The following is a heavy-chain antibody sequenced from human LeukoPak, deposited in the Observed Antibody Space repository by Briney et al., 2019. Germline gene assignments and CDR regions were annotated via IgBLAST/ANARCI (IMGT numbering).Heavy chain of an antibody. CDR2: IWYDGSNK. J-gene: IGHJ4*02. Sequence: GGSLRLSCAASGFTFSSYGMHWVRQAPGKGLEWVAVIWYDGSNKYYADSVKGRFTISRDNSKNTLYLQMNSLRAEDTAVYYCARVIVGATGFDCWGQGIVVTVSS. D-gene: IGHD1-26*01. V-gene: IGHV3-33*01. CDR3: ARVIVGATGFDC. CDR1: GFTFSSYG.